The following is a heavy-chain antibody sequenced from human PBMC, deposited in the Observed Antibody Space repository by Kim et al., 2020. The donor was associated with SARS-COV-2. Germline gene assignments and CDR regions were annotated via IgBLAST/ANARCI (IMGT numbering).Heavy chain of an antibody. Sequence: NYNPSLKSRVTISVDKSKNQFSLKLSSVTAADTAVYYCARVSTFWSGYSPWGQGTLVTVSS. V-gene: IGHV4-4*02. CDR3: ARVSTFWSGYSP. J-gene: IGHJ4*02. D-gene: IGHD3-3*01.